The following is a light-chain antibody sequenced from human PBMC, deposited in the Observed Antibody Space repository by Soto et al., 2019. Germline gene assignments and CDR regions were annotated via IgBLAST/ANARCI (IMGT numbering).Light chain of an antibody. CDR3: QQYGSSPLA. J-gene: IGKJ4*01. CDR1: RSVSSSY. Sequence: EIVLTQSPGTLSLSPGDRATLSCRASRSVSSSYLAWYQQKPGQAPRLLIYGASSRATGIPDRFSGSGSGTDFTLTISRLEPEDFAVYYCQQYGSSPLAFGGGTKVDNK. V-gene: IGKV3-20*01. CDR2: GAS.